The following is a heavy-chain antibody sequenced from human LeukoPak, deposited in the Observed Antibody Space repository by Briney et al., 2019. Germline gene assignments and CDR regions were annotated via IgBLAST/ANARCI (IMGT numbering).Heavy chain of an antibody. D-gene: IGHD3-10*01. J-gene: IGHJ6*02. V-gene: IGHV4-61*08. CDR1: GGSISSGGYY. CDR2: IYYSGST. CDR3: ARDNMVRGVTTYYYGMDV. Sequence: PSQTLSLTCTVSGGSISSGGYYWSWIRQPPGKGLEWIGYIYYSGSTNYNPSLKSRVTISVDTSKNQFSLKLSSVTAADTAVYYCARDNMVRGVTTYYYGMDVWGQGTTVTVSS.